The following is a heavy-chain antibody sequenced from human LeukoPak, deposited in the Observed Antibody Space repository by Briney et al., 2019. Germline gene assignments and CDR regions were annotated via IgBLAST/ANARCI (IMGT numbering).Heavy chain of an antibody. D-gene: IGHD2-15*01. V-gene: IGHV1-69*04. CDR3: ARSSVVAANWFDP. CDR1: GGTFSSYA. J-gene: IGHJ5*02. Sequence: GSSVKVSCKASGGTFSSYAISWVRQAPGQGLEWMGRIILILGIANYAQKFQGRVTITADKSTSTAYMELSSLRSEDTAVYYCARSSVVAANWFDPWGQGTLVTVSS. CDR2: IILILGIA.